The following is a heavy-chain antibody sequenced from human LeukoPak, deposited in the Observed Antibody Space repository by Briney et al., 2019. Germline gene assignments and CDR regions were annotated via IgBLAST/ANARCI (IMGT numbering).Heavy chain of an antibody. Sequence: SETLSLTCTVSGGSISSYYWSWIRQPPGKGLEWIGSIYYSGSTYCYPSLKSRVTISVDTSKNQFSLKLSSVTAADTAVYYCAREDNWNHDYWGQGTLVTVSS. V-gene: IGHV4-39*02. CDR3: AREDNWNHDY. CDR1: GGSISSYY. D-gene: IGHD1-20*01. CDR2: IYYSGST. J-gene: IGHJ4*02.